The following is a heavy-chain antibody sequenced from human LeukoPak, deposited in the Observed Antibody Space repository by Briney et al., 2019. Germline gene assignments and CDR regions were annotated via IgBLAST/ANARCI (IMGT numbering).Heavy chain of an antibody. J-gene: IGHJ4*02. D-gene: IGHD3-22*01. CDR3: ARGSYYYDSSGNTPRFCDY. CDR2: ISSSGSTI. Sequence: GGSLRLSCAASGFTFSSYAMSWVRQAPGKGLEWVSYISSSGSTIYYADSVKGRFTISRDNAKNSLYLQMNSLRAEDTAVYYCARGSYYYDSSGNTPRFCDYWGQGTLVTVSS. CDR1: GFTFSSYA. V-gene: IGHV3-48*04.